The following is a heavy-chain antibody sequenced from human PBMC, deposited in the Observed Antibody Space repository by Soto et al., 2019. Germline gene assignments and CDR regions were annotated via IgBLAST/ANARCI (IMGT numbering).Heavy chain of an antibody. Sequence: PSETLSFTCAVYGGSFSGYYWSWIRQPPGKGLEWIGEINHSGSTNYNPSLKSRVTISVDTSKNQFSLRLSSVTAADTAVYYCARAERSSSWYYFDYWGQGTLVTVSS. D-gene: IGHD6-13*01. CDR2: INHSGST. J-gene: IGHJ4*02. CDR3: ARAERSSSWYYFDY. V-gene: IGHV4-34*01. CDR1: GGSFSGYY.